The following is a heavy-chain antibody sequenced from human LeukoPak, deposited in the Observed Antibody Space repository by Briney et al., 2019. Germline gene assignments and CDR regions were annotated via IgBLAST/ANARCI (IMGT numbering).Heavy chain of an antibody. J-gene: IGHJ5*02. CDR3: ARQPGAGWFDP. D-gene: IGHD3-10*01. Sequence: NPGESLKISCQASGYSFTSSWIGWARQMPGRGLEWMAIINPGDSDTRYSPSFQGQVTISADKSISTVYLQWGSLKASDTAMYYCARQPGAGWFDPWGQGTLVTVSS. CDR1: GYSFTSSW. CDR2: INPGDSDT. V-gene: IGHV5-51*01.